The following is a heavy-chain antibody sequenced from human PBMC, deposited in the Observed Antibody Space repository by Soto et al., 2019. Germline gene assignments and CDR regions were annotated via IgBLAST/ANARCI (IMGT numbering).Heavy chain of an antibody. CDR1: GFTFDDYA. J-gene: IGHJ6*03. CDR3: AKGGPSYYYYMDV. Sequence: EVQLVESGGGLVQPGRSLRLSCAASGFTFDDYAMHWVRQAPGKGLEWVSGISWNSGSIGYADSVKGRFTISRDNAKNSLYLQMNSLRAEDTALYYCAKGGPSYYYYMDVWGKGTTVTVSS. CDR2: ISWNSGSI. V-gene: IGHV3-9*01.